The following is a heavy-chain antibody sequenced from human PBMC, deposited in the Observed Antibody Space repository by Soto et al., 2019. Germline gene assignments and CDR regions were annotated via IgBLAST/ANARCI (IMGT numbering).Heavy chain of an antibody. CDR1: GGSIINAAYS. CDR2: IYPSGMP. Sequence: SETLSLTCTVSGGSIINAAYSCVCIRQPPGNGLEWIGYIYPSGMPFYNPSLRSRVTISIDRSNDQFSLNLKSVTAADTAVYYCARERGGYGLFDSWGQGTLVTVSS. J-gene: IGHJ4*02. D-gene: IGHD5-18*01. V-gene: IGHV4-30-2*01. CDR3: ARERGGYGLFDS.